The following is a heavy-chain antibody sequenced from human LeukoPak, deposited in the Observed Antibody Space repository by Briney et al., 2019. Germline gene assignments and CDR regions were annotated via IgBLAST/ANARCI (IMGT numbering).Heavy chain of an antibody. J-gene: IGHJ4*02. CDR3: AKDRVGTSEYYFDY. CDR1: GFTFSSYA. V-gene: IGHV3-23*01. D-gene: IGHD6-13*01. Sequence: GGSLRLSCAASGFTFSSYAISWVRQAPGKGLEWVSAISGSGGSTYYADCVKGRFTISGDNSKNTLYLQMNSLRAEDTAVYYCAKDRVGTSEYYFDYWGQGTLVTVSS. CDR2: ISGSGGST.